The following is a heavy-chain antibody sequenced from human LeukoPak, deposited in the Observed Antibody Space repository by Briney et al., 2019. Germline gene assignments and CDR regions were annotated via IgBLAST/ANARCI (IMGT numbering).Heavy chain of an antibody. CDR2: INTGNGNT. CDR3: ARCGYSDGWSCDH. CDR1: GYTFTNYD. D-gene: IGHD5-18*01. V-gene: IGHV1-3*04. J-gene: IGHJ5*02. Sequence: ASVKVSCKASGYTFTNYDINWVRQAPGQRLEWMGWINTGNGNTKYSQKFQGRVTVTRDTSASTAYMELSSLRSEDTAVYYCARCGYSDGWSCDHWGQGTLVTVSS.